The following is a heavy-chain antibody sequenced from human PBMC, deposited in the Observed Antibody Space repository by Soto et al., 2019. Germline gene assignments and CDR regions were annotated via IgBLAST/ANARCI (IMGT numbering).Heavy chain of an antibody. CDR3: TRGPRPDSSATGTY. J-gene: IGHJ4*02. Sequence: QLLESGGGLVQPGGSLRLSCSASGFYFSVYWMHWVRQTPGKGPVWVARISEDGLTTNYADSVQGRFIISRDDAKSTLHLQMNRLRVEDTAVYYCTRGPRPDSSATGTYWGQGTQVTVS. D-gene: IGHD3-10*01. CDR1: GFYFSVYW. V-gene: IGHV3-74*01. CDR2: ISEDGLTT.